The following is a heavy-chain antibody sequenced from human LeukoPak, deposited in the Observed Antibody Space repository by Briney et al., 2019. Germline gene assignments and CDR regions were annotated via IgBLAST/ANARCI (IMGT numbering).Heavy chain of an antibody. CDR3: ASTVHGSTADSEGYYPKWFDP. Sequence: GGPLRLPCGPSGSVLSRLTMNWFPQSPGKGLQWVSSICNRNHYIYYADSVKGRFNISRDNTKNSLFLDMTRLRDEDTAVYYCASTVHGSTADSEGYYPKWFDPWGQGTLVTVSS. J-gene: IGHJ5*01. CDR2: ICNRNHYI. CDR1: GSVLSRLT. D-gene: IGHD3-3*01. V-gene: IGHV3-21*01.